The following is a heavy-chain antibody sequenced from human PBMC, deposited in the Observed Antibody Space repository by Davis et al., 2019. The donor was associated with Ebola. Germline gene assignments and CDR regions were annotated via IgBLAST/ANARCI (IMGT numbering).Heavy chain of an antibody. CDR3: ARGRKVAKMGSWFDP. CDR2: MNPNSANT. CDR1: GYTFTNYD. D-gene: IGHD5-12*01. J-gene: IGHJ5*02. V-gene: IGHV1-8*01. Sequence: AASVKVSCKASGYTFTNYDVHWVRQGTGQGLEWTGWMNPNSANTGYGQKFQGRVTMTRNTSISTAYMELSSLTSEDTAVYYCARGRKVAKMGSWFDPWGQGTLVTVSS.